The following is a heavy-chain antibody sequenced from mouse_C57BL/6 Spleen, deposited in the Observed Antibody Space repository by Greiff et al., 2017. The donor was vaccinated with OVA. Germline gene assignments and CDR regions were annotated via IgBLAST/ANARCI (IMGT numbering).Heavy chain of an antibody. J-gene: IGHJ2*01. CDR1: GYTFTSYW. D-gene: IGHD3-2*02. V-gene: IGHV1-72*01. CDR3: ARKANFDY. CDR2: IDPTNCGT. Sequence: QVQLQQPGAELVKPGASVRGGWKASGYTFTSYWMHWVKQRPGRRLEWIGRIDPTNCGTKDNEKFKSKATLTVDKPSSTAYMQLSSLTSEDSAVYYCARKANFDYWGQGTTLTVSS.